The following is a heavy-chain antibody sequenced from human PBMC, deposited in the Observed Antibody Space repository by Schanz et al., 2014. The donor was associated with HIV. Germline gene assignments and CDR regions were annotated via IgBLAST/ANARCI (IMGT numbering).Heavy chain of an antibody. CDR2: ISWNSGSI. Sequence: EVQLVESGGGLVQPGRSLRLSCAASGFTFDDYAMHWVRQAPGKGLEWVSSISWNSGSIDYADSVKGRFTISRDNAKNSLYLQMNSLRAEDTALYYCAKAGSTVVNWYFDLWGRGTLVTVSS. V-gene: IGHV3-9*01. J-gene: IGHJ2*01. D-gene: IGHD3-22*01. CDR3: AKAGSTVVNWYFDL. CDR1: GFTFDDYA.